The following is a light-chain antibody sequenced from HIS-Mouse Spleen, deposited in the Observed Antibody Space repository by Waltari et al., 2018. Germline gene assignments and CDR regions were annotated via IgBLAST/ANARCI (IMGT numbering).Light chain of an antibody. CDR3: QQYGSSPPYT. CDR1: QRVSSSY. CDR2: GAS. V-gene: IGKV3-20*01. J-gene: IGKJ2*01. Sequence: EIVLTQSPGTLSLSPGERATLSCRASQRVSSSYLAGYQQKPGQAPRPRIYGASSRATGIPDRFSGSGSGTDFTLTISRLEPEDFAVYYCQQYGSSPPYTFGQGTKLEIK.